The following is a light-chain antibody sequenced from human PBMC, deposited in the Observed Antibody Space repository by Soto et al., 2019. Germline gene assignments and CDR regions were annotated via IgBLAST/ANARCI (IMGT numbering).Light chain of an antibody. CDR2: EVS. CDR3: MQGVQPPST. J-gene: IGKJ5*01. Sequence: DVVMTQTPLSLSVTPGQPASISCKSTQSLLLGDGKTYLYWYLQKSGQPPQLLIYEVSNRFSGVPDRFSGSGSGTDFTRKISRVESEDVGVYYGMQGVQPPSTFGQGTRVEIK. CDR1: QSLLLGDGKTY. V-gene: IGKV2D-29*01.